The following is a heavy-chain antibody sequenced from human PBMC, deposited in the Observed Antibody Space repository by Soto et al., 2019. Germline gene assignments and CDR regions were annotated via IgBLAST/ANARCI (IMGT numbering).Heavy chain of an antibody. V-gene: IGHV1-18*01. J-gene: IGHJ4*02. CDR2: ISTSNGNT. Sequence: QVQLVQSGPEVKNPGASVKVSCKPSGYTFTAYGITWLRQAPGQGPEWMGWISTSNGNTEYSQRLQGRVTMTRDTSTNTVYMELRSLRSDDTAVYYCARESACSGRRCPWDYWGQGTLVTVSS. D-gene: IGHD2-15*01. CDR1: GYTFTAYG. CDR3: ARESACSGRRCPWDY.